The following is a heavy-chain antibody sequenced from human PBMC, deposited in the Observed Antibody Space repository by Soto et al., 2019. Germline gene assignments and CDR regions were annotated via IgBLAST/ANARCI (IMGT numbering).Heavy chain of an antibody. V-gene: IGHV1-2*02. J-gene: IGHJ3*02. CDR1: GYTFTGYY. Sequence: ASVKVSCKASGYTFTGYYMHWVRQAPGQGLGWMGWINPNSGGTNYAQKFQGRVTMTGDTSISTAYMELSRLRSDDTAVYYCARGEDGYNYDAFDIWGQGTMVTVSS. CDR3: ARGEDGYNYDAFDI. D-gene: IGHD1-1*01. CDR2: INPNSGGT.